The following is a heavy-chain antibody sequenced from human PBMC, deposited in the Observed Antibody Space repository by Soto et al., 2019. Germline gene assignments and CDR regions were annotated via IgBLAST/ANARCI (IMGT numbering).Heavy chain of an antibody. CDR1: GFTFSSYW. Sequence: GGSLRLSCAASGFTFSSYWMSWVRQAPGKGLEWVANIKQDGSEKYYVDSVKGRFTISRDNAKNSLYLQMNSLRAEDTAVYYCARDLSPHWDSSWYEWGYFQHWGQGTLVTVSS. V-gene: IGHV3-7*01. CDR2: IKQDGSEK. D-gene: IGHD6-13*01. J-gene: IGHJ1*01. CDR3: ARDLSPHWDSSWYEWGYFQH.